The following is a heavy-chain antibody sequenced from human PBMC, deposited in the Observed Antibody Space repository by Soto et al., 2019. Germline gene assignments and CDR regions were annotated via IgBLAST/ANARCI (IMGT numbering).Heavy chain of an antibody. CDR3: ARHAMVHAEYYFDY. CDR1: GGSISSYY. J-gene: IGHJ4*02. Sequence: SETLSLTCTVSGGSISSYYWSWIRQPPGKGLEWIGYIYYSGSTNYNPSLKSRVTISVDTSKNQFSLKLSSVTAADTAVYYCARHAMVHAEYYFDYWGQGTLVTVSS. CDR2: IYYSGST. V-gene: IGHV4-59*08. D-gene: IGHD2-8*01.